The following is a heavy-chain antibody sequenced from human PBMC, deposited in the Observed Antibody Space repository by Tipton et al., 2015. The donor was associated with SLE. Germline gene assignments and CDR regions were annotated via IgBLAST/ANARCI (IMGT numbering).Heavy chain of an antibody. Sequence: LRLSCTVSGGSISSGGHYWSWIRQHPGKGLEWIGYIYYSGSTFYNPSLNSRVTISVDTSKNQFSLKLTSVTAADTAVYYCARRDGGGYFDLWGRGSLVTVSA. CDR3: ARRDGGGYFDL. V-gene: IGHV4-31*03. CDR1: GGSISSGGHY. D-gene: IGHD3-16*01. J-gene: IGHJ2*01. CDR2: IYYSGST.